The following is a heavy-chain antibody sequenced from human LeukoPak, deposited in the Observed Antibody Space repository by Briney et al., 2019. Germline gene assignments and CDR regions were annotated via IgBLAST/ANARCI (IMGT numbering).Heavy chain of an antibody. D-gene: IGHD3-22*01. CDR2: ISGSGGST. J-gene: IGHJ4*02. V-gene: IGHV3-23*01. CDR3: AKDGVAYYYDSSGYYYFDY. Sequence: GGSLRLSCAASGFTFSSYAMSWVRQAPGKGLEWVSAISGSGGSTYYADSVKGRFTISRDNSKNTLYLQTNSLRAEDTAVYYCAKDGVAYYYDSSGYYYFDYWGQGTLVTVSS. CDR1: GFTFSSYA.